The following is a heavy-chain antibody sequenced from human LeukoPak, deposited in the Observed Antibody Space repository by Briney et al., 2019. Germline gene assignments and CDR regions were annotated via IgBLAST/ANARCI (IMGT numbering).Heavy chain of an antibody. D-gene: IGHD3-3*01. CDR2: ISSSGSTI. V-gene: IGHV3-48*03. J-gene: IGHJ4*02. CDR1: GFTFSTYE. Sequence: GGSLRLSCAASGFTFSTYEMNWVRQAPGQGLEWVSYISSSGSTIYYADSVTGRFTISRDNAKNSLYLQMNSLRAEDTAVYYCARGSGLFDYWGQGTLVTVSS. CDR3: ARGSGLFDY.